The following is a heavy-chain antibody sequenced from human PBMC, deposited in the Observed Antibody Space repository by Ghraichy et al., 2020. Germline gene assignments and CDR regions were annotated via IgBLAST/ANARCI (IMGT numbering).Heavy chain of an antibody. CDR2: IVVGRGNT. J-gene: IGHJ5*02. Sequence: SVKVSCKAGGSTFCTSVMQWVRQAREQRVECIGWIVVGRGNTDYAQKFQERVSITRDMSTSTAYMELSSLRSEDTAVYYCAADDQQLVTWGQGTLVTVSS. V-gene: IGHV1-58*02. CDR3: AADDQQLVT. D-gene: IGHD6-13*01. CDR1: GSTFCTSV.